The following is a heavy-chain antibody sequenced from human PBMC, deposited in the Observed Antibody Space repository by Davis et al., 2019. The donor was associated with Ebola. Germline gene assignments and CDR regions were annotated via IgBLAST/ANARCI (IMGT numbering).Heavy chain of an antibody. V-gene: IGHV4-4*07. Sequence: PSETLSLTCTVSGGSISSNYWSWIRQSAGKGLEWIGRINTSGSTNYNPSLKSRVTMSVDTSRNQFSLKLSSVTAADTAVYYCGRGYNWNYVFDYWGQGTLVTV. CDR2: INTSGST. D-gene: IGHD1-7*01. CDR3: GRGYNWNYVFDY. CDR1: GGSISSNY. J-gene: IGHJ4*02.